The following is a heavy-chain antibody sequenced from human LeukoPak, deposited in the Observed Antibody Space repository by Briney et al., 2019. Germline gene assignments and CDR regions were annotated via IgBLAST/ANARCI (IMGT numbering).Heavy chain of an antibody. D-gene: IGHD3-10*01. Sequence: SETLSLTCAVYGGSFSGYYWSWIRQPPGKGLEWIGEIHHSGSTNYNPSLKSRVTISVDTSKNQFSLKLSSVTAADTAVYYCARGFSYYYGSGTYYNVGFDYWGQGTLVTVSS. J-gene: IGHJ4*02. V-gene: IGHV4-34*01. CDR1: GGSFSGYY. CDR2: IHHSGST. CDR3: ARGFSYYYGSGTYYNVGFDY.